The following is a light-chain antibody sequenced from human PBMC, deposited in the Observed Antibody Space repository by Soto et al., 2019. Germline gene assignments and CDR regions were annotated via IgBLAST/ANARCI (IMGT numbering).Light chain of an antibody. V-gene: IGKV3-20*01. Sequence: EIVLTQSPGTLSLSPGERATLSCRASQSVTSNYLAWYQQTPGQAPRLLFFGASIRATGIPDRFSGSGSGTDFTLTISRLEPEDSAVYHCRQYGSSPTTFGQGTKVDI. CDR2: GAS. CDR3: RQYGSSPTT. CDR1: QSVTSNY. J-gene: IGKJ1*01.